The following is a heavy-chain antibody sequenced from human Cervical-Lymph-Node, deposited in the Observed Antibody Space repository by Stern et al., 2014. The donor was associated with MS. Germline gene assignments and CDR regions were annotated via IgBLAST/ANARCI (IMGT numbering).Heavy chain of an antibody. CDR1: GFTFTSSA. Sequence: QLVESGPEVKKPGTSVKVSCKASGFTFTSSAVQWVRQARGQRLEWIGGRVVGSCNTNYAQKFQERFTITRDMSTSTAYMELSSLRSEDTAVYYCAAVPDYYDSSGSDAFDIWGQGTMVTVSS. J-gene: IGHJ3*02. V-gene: IGHV1-58*01. CDR2: RVVGSCNT. CDR3: AAVPDYYDSSGSDAFDI. D-gene: IGHD3-22*01.